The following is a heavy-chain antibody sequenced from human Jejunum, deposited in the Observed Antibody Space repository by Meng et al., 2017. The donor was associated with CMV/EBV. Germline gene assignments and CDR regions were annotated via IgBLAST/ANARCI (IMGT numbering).Heavy chain of an antibody. CDR3: TKGPVYSLDTDYYGMDV. D-gene: IGHD5-18*01. Sequence: GAPIHWVRQASGKGLEWVGHIKNKVTKHATVYAASVEGRFTISRDDSKDTAYLQMNSLNTDDTAVYYCTKGPVYSLDTDYYGMDVWGQGTPVTVSS. J-gene: IGHJ6*02. CDR1: GAP. CDR2: IKNKVTKHAT. V-gene: IGHV3-73*01.